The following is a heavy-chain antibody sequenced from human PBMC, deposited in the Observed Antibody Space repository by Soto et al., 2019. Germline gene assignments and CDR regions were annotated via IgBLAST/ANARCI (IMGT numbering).Heavy chain of an antibody. CDR2: INHNSGGT. V-gene: IGHV1-2*04. CDR1: GYPFTGYY. CDR3: ARAKIRGPDYYDSSGYLFYGMDV. Sequence: ASVKVSCKDSGYPFTGYYMHWVRQAPGQGLEWMGWINHNSGGTNYAQKFTGWVTMTRDTYISTAYMELSRLRSDDTAVYYCARAKIRGPDYYDSSGYLFYGMDVWGQGTMVTVYS. J-gene: IGHJ6*02. D-gene: IGHD3-22*01.